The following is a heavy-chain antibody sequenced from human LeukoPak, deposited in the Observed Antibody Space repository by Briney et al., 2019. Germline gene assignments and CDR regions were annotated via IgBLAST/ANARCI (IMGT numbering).Heavy chain of an antibody. CDR1: GFTFSSYS. Sequence: GGSLRLSCAASGFTFSSYSMNWFRQAPGKGLEWVSYISSSSSTIYYADSVKGRFTISRDNAKNSLYLQMNSLRAEDTAVYYCARDRSLTLGYWGQGTLVTVSS. V-gene: IGHV3-48*04. D-gene: IGHD1-14*01. CDR3: ARDRSLTLGY. J-gene: IGHJ4*02. CDR2: ISSSSSTI.